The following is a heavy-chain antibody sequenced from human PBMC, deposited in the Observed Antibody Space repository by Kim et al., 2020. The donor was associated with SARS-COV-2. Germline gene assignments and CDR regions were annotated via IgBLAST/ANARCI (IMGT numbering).Heavy chain of an antibody. CDR1: GGSINNYY. J-gene: IGHJ4*02. CDR2: MFYSGST. CDR3: ARGGVATIWSY. Sequence: SETLSLTCTVSGGSINNYYWSWIRQPLGKGLEWIAYMFYSGSTNYNPSLKSRVTMSVDTSKNQFSLNLTSVTPADTAVYYCARGGVATIWSYWGQGTLV. V-gene: IGHV4-59*01. D-gene: IGHD5-12*01.